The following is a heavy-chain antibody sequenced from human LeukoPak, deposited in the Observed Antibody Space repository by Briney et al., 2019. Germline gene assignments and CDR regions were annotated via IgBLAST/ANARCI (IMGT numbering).Heavy chain of an antibody. J-gene: IGHJ4*02. CDR3: ARDRYYDSGSYHDY. Sequence: SETLSLTCTVSGGSISSYYWNWIRQPPGKGLEWIGYIYYSGSTNYNPSLKSRVTISVDTSKNQFSLKLSSVTAADTAVYYCARDRYYDSGSYHDYWGQGTLVTVSS. CDR1: GGSISSYY. CDR2: IYYSGST. V-gene: IGHV4-59*01. D-gene: IGHD3-10*01.